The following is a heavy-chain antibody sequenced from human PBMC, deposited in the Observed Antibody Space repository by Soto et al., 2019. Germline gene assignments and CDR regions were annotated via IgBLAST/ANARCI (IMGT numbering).Heavy chain of an antibody. V-gene: IGHV4-31*02. Sequence: YWISWVRQMPGKGLEWIGYIYYSGSTYYNPSLKSRVTISVDTSKNQFSLKLSSVTAADTAVYYCARAPYYDSSGYFAWFDPGGQGTLVTV. CDR2: IYYSGST. CDR1: YW. D-gene: IGHD3-22*01. J-gene: IGHJ5*02. CDR3: ARAPYYDSSGYFAWFDP.